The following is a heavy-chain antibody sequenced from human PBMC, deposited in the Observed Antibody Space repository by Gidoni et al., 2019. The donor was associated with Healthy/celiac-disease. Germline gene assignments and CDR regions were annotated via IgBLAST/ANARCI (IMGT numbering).Heavy chain of an antibody. D-gene: IGHD3-10*01. CDR3: ARDNEYYYGSGSYYTLHFDY. CDR2: ISSSSSYI. Sequence: EVQLVESGGGLVKPGGSLRLSCAASGFTFSSYSMNWVRQAPGKGLEWGSSISSSSSYIYYADSVKGRFTISRDNAKNSLYLQMNSLRAEDTAVYYCARDNEYYYGSGSYYTLHFDYWGQGTLVTVSS. J-gene: IGHJ4*02. CDR1: GFTFSSYS. V-gene: IGHV3-21*01.